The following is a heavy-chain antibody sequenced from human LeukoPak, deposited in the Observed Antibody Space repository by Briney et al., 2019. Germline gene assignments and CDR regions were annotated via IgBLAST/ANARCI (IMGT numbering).Heavy chain of an antibody. V-gene: IGHV1-69*06. J-gene: IGHJ3*02. CDR1: GYTFTSYG. CDR2: IIPIFGTA. Sequence: ASVKVSCKASGYTFTSYGISWVRQAPGQGLEWMGGIIPIFGTANYAQKFQGRVTITADKSTSTAYMELSSLRSEDTAVYYCARVGYYYDSSGYSLDAFDIWGQGTMVTVSS. CDR3: ARVGYYYDSSGYSLDAFDI. D-gene: IGHD3-22*01.